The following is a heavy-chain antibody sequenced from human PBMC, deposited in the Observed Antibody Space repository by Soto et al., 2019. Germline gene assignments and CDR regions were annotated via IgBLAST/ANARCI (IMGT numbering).Heavy chain of an antibody. CDR3: ARGFSAGKGSSHDF. Sequence: PXGALRLCCAASGXTLSSFAMSWVRQAPGKGLDLVSAIGGSGGSTCSADSVKGRFTISRDKSKTTLYMKMRRLRAEDTAVYYRARGFSAGKGSSHDFCGQGSMAT. D-gene: IGHD6-13*01. V-gene: IGHV3-23*01. J-gene: IGHJ1*01. CDR1: GXTLSSFA. CDR2: IGGSGGST.